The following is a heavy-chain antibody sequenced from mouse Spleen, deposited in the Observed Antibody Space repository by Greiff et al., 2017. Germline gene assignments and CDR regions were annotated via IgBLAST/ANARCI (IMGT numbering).Heavy chain of an antibody. CDR3: ARHGGVYYAMDY. V-gene: IGHV5-9*04. Sequence: EVKLVESGGGLVKLGGSLKLSCAASGFTFSSYAMSWVRQTPEKRLEWVATISSGGGNTYYPDSVKGRFTISRDNAKNTLYLQMSSLKSEDTAMYYCARHGGVYYAMDYWGQGTSVTVSS. CDR2: ISSGGGNT. J-gene: IGHJ4*01. CDR1: GFTFSSYA.